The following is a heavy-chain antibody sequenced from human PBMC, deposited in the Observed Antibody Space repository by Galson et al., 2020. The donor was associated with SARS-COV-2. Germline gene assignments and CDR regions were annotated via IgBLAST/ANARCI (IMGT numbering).Heavy chain of an antibody. CDR3: SKGGPYCTGVTCFYHFES. V-gene: IGHV3-23*01. D-gene: IGHD2-8*02. CDR1: GFTFSSYA. J-gene: IGHJ4*02. CDR2: ISGGDGST. Sequence: GESLKISCAASGFTFSSYAMHWVRQAPGKGLEWVAVISGGDGSTYHADSVKGRFTISRDNSKNTLFLQMNSLRAEDTAVYYCSKGGPYCTGVTCFYHFESWGQGILVTVSS.